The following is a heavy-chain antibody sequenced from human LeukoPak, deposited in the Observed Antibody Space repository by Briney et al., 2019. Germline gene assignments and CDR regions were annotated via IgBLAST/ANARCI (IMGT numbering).Heavy chain of an antibody. CDR1: GYTFTSYD. CDR2: MNPNSGNT. J-gene: IGHJ5*02. V-gene: IGHV1-8*03. D-gene: IGHD3-10*01. Sequence: ASVKVSCKASGYTFTSYDINWVRQATGQGLEWMGWMNPNSGNTGYAQKFQGRVTITRNTSISTAYMELSSLRSEDTAVYYCARDRIIIRGVNWFDPWGQGTLVTVSS. CDR3: ARDRIIIRGVNWFDP.